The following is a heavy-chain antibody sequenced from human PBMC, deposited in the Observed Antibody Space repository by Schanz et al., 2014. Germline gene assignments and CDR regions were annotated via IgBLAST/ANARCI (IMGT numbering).Heavy chain of an antibody. CDR3: VSQTGSPNY. CDR1: GFTFSSYA. V-gene: IGHV3-NL1*01. D-gene: IGHD6-13*01. CDR2: ISGDHRNT. Sequence: QVQLVESGGGVVQPGRSLRLSCAASGFTFSSYALHWVRQAPGKGLEWVSSISGDHRNTFYADSVKGRFTISRDNSKNTVHLQMNSLRAEDTAVYFCVSQTGSPNYWGQGTLVTVSS. J-gene: IGHJ4*02.